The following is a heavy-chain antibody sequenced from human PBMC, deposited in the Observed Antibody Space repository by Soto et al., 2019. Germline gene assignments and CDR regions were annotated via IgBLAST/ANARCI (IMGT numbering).Heavy chain of an antibody. CDR3: ARHLRYCSGGSCYPPYYYGMDV. V-gene: IGHV5-51*01. CDR1: GYRFTSYW. D-gene: IGHD2-15*01. Sequence: GESQKSSCKGCGYRFTSYWIGWVRQKNGKGLEWMGIIYPGDSDTRYSPSLQGQVTISADKSISTAYLQWSSLKASDTAMYYCARHLRYCSGGSCYPPYYYGMDVWGQGTTVTVSS. CDR2: IYPGDSDT. J-gene: IGHJ6*02.